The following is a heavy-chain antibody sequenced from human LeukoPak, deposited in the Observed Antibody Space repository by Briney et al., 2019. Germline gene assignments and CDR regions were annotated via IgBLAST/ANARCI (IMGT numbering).Heavy chain of an antibody. Sequence: GGSLRLSCAASGFTFDDYGMSWVRQAPGKGLEWVSSIKWNGGSTGYADSVKGRFTISRDNAKNSLYLQMNSLRAEDTALYYCARDGGDCSGDSCYVDYWGQGTLVTVSS. J-gene: IGHJ4*02. CDR2: IKWNGGST. CDR1: GFTFDDYG. CDR3: ARDGGDCSGDSCYVDY. D-gene: IGHD2-15*01. V-gene: IGHV3-20*04.